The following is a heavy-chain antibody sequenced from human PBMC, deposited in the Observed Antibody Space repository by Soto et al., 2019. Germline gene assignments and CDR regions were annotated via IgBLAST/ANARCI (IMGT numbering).Heavy chain of an antibody. CDR2: IYYSGST. CDR3: ASSIAAAYNAIYFDY. V-gene: IGHV4-39*01. Sequence: QLQLQESGPGLVKPSETLSLTCTVSGGSISSSSYYWGWIRQPPGKGLEWIGSIYYSGSTYYNPSLKSRLTISLDTSKHQFSLKLSSVTAADTAVYYCASSIAAAYNAIYFDYWGQGTLVTVSS. D-gene: IGHD6-13*01. CDR1: GGSISSSSYY. J-gene: IGHJ4*02.